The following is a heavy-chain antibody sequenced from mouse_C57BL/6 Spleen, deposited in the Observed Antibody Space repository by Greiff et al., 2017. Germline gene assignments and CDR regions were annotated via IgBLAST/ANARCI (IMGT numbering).Heavy chain of an antibody. CDR1: GYTFTSYW. CDR3: ATYYSNTWFAY. J-gene: IGHJ3*01. D-gene: IGHD2-5*01. V-gene: IGHV1-69*01. Sequence: VQLQQPGAELVMPGASVKLSCKASGYTFTSYWMHWVKQRPGQGLEWIGEIDPSDSYTNYNQQFKGKSTLTVDKSSSTAYMQLSSLTSEDSAVYYCATYYSNTWFAYRGQGTLVTVSS. CDR2: IDPSDSYT.